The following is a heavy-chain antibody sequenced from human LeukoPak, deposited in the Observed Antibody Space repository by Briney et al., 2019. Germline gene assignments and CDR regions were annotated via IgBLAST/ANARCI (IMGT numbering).Heavy chain of an antibody. V-gene: IGHV3-30*04. CDR2: ISYDGSNK. CDR1: GFTFSSYA. J-gene: IGHJ4*02. D-gene: IGHD2-15*01. Sequence: GSLRLSFAASGFTFSSYAMHWVRQAPGKGLDWVAVISYDGSNKYYADSVKGRFTISRDNSKNTLYLQMNSLRAEDTAVYYCARSRSGGSLLGYWGQGTLVTVSS. CDR3: ARSRSGGSLLGY.